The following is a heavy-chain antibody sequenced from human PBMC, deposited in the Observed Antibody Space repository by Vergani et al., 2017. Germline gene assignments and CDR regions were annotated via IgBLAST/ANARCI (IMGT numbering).Heavy chain of an antibody. Sequence: EVQLLESGGGLVQPGGSLRLSCAASGFTFSSYAMSWVRQAPGKGLEWVSAISGSGGSTYYADSVKGRFTISRDNSKNTLYLQMNSLRAEDTAVYYCAKDDEWVAATPRAFDIWGQGTMVTVTS. V-gene: IGHV3-23*01. D-gene: IGHD2-15*01. CDR3: AKDDEWVAATPRAFDI. CDR2: ISGSGGST. J-gene: IGHJ3*02. CDR1: GFTFSSYA.